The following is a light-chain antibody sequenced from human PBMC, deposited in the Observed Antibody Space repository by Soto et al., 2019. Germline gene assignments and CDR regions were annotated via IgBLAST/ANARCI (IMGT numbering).Light chain of an antibody. V-gene: IGKV1-5*03. CDR2: KAS. CDR3: QQYNSYS. CDR1: QTIDSW. Sequence: DIQMTQSPSTLSASVGDRVTITCRASQTIDSWLAWYQQRPGKPPNLLIYKASTLASGVPSRFSGSGSGTEFTLTIGGLQPDDFATDYCQQYNSYSFGQGTKVDI. J-gene: IGKJ1*01.